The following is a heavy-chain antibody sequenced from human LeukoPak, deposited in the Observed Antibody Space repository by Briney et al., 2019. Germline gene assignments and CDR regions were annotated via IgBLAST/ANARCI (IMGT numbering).Heavy chain of an antibody. J-gene: IGHJ4*02. CDR2: ISGSGDNT. V-gene: IGHV3-23*01. CDR1: GFTFSSYA. D-gene: IGHD4-11*01. CDR3: AKARTHEYSNYNY. Sequence: GGSLRPSCAASGFTFSSYAMSWVRQAPGKGLEWVSVISGSGDNTYYADSVKGRFTISRDNSKNTLYLQMNSLRAEDTAVYYCAKARTHEYSNYNYWGQGTLVTVSS.